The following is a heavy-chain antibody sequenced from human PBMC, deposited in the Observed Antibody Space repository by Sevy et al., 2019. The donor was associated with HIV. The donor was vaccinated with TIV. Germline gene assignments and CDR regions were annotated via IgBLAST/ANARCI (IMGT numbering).Heavy chain of an antibody. CDR2: LYDTGST. Sequence: SETLSLTCTVSGGSMGSYYWTWIRQPPGKGLEWIGYLYDTGSTNYNPSLESRVTISIDTSKSQFSLNLSYVTAADTAVYYCAREGGLVDYGMDVWGQRITVTVSS. CDR1: GGSMGSYY. D-gene: IGHD3-9*01. J-gene: IGHJ6*02. CDR3: AREGGLVDYGMDV. V-gene: IGHV4-59*01.